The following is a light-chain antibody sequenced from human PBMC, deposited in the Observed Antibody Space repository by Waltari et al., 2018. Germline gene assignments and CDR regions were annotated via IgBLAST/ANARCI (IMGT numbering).Light chain of an antibody. Sequence: DIVMTQSTDSLAVSLGERATINCRSSQRVLYSSYNKNLLAWYQQKPGQPPKLLIYWASTRESGVPDRFSGSGSGTDFTLTISSLQAEDVAVYYCQQFYTTPMFTFGQGTKLEIK. J-gene: IGKJ2*01. V-gene: IGKV4-1*01. CDR2: WAS. CDR3: QQFYTTPMFT. CDR1: QRVLYSSYNKNL.